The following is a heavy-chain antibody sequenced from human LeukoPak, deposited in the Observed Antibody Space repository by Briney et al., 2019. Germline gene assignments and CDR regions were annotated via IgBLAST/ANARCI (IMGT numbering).Heavy chain of an antibody. CDR3: ARSYCSSSSCYRSLDY. Sequence: SQTLSLTCTVSVGPIRIDDYYWSWIRQPPGKGLEWIGYIYYSGITYYNPSLKSRVTISVDTSKNQFSLKLISVTAADTAVYYYARSYCSSSSCYRSLDYWGQGTLVTVSS. D-gene: IGHD2-2*02. CDR1: VGPIRIDDYY. V-gene: IGHV4-30-4*01. CDR2: IYYSGIT. J-gene: IGHJ4*02.